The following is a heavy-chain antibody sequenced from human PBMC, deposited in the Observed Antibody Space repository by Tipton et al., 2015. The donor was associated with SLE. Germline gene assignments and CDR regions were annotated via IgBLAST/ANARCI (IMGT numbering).Heavy chain of an antibody. CDR1: GGSISSSSYY. CDR3: AREEGQWDAFDI. D-gene: IGHD6-19*01. CDR2: IYYSGST. J-gene: IGHJ3*02. V-gene: IGHV4-61*01. Sequence: GLVKPSETLSLTCSVSGGSISSSSYYWGWIRQPPGKGLEWIGYIYYSGSTNYNPSLKSRVTISVDTSKNQFSLKLSSVTAADTAVYYCAREEGQWDAFDIWGQGTMVTVSS.